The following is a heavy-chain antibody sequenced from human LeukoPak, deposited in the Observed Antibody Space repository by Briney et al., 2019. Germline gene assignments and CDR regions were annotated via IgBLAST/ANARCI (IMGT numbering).Heavy chain of an antibody. Sequence: ASVKVSCKASGYTFTGYYMHWVRQAPGQGLEWMGWINPNSGGTNYVQGRVTMTRDTSISTAYMELSRLRSDDTAVYYCARDGGTRVLDYWGQGTLVTVSP. CDR3: ARDGGTRVLDY. CDR2: INPNSGGT. CDR1: GYTFTGYY. J-gene: IGHJ4*02. V-gene: IGHV1-2*02. D-gene: IGHD1-7*01.